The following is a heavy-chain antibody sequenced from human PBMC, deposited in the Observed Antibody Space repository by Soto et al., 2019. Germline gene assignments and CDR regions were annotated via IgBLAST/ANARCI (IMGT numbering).Heavy chain of an antibody. Sequence: QVQLVQSGAEEKKPGASVKVSCKASGYTFTSYAMHWVRQAPGQSLEWMGWINAGNGNTKYSQKFQGRGTITRDTSASTDYMALSSLRSAATAVYYCARFDYYSYYYGMDVWGQGTTVTVSS. V-gene: IGHV1-3*05. CDR1: GYTFTSYA. D-gene: IGHD3-10*01. CDR2: INAGNGNT. J-gene: IGHJ6*02. CDR3: ARFDYYSYYYGMDV.